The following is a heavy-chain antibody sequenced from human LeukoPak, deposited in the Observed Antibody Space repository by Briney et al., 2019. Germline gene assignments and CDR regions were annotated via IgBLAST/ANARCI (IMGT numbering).Heavy chain of an antibody. D-gene: IGHD3-3*01. Sequence: PSETLSLTCTVSGGSISSYYWSWIRQPPGKGLEWIGYIYYSGSTNYNPSLKSRVTISVDTSKNQFSLKLSSVTAADTAVYYCARRWGVVFYYWGPGTLVTVSS. V-gene: IGHV4-59*01. CDR2: IYYSGST. CDR1: GGSISSYY. CDR3: ARRWGVVFYY. J-gene: IGHJ4*02.